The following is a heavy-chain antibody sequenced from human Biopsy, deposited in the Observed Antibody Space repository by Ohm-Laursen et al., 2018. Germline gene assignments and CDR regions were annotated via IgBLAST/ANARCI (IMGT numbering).Heavy chain of an antibody. D-gene: IGHD4-11*01. CDR1: GITFNSDW. Sequence: SLRLSCAASGITFNSDWMSWVRQAPGTGLEWVAIIREHGNEEFYVDSVKGRFTISGDNARNSVYLQMNSLRAEDTAIYYCARGNGPSAWGQGTLVTVSS. CDR2: IREHGNEE. V-gene: IGHV3-7*04. J-gene: IGHJ5*02. CDR3: ARGNGPSA.